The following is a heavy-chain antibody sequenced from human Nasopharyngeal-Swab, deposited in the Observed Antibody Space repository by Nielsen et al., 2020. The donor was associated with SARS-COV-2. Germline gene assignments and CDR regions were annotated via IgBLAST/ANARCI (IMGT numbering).Heavy chain of an antibody. D-gene: IGHD3-22*01. Sequence: GESLKISCAASGFTFSSYAMSWVRQAPGKGLEWVSAISGSGGSTYYADSVKGRFTISRDNSKNTLYLQMNSLRAEDTAVYYCAKDPLAYYYDSSGHDYWGQRTLVTVSS. CDR2: ISGSGGST. CDR3: AKDPLAYYYDSSGHDY. CDR1: GFTFSSYA. J-gene: IGHJ4*02. V-gene: IGHV3-23*01.